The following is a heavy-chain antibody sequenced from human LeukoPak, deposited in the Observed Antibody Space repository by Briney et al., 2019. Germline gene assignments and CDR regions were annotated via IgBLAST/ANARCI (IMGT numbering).Heavy chain of an antibody. CDR2: IYYSGST. V-gene: IGHV4-59*01. J-gene: IGHJ4*02. CDR1: GGSISSYY. Sequence: SETLTLTCSVSGGSISSYYWSWIRQPPGKGLEWIGHIYYSGSTNYNPSLKSRVTISIDTSKNQFSLELSSVTAADTAVYYCARGVRGWSSDYWGQGTLVTVSS. D-gene: IGHD6-19*01. CDR3: ARGVRGWSSDY.